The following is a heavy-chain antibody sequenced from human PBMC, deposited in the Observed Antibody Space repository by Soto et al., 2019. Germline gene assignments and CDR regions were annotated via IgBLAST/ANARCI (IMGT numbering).Heavy chain of an antibody. CDR1: GGSIGTSAYY. CDR3: SRRAPEVFDP. V-gene: IGHV4-39*01. CDR2: INHSGNT. Sequence: SETLSLTCAVSGGSIGTSAYYWGWIRQAPGKGLEWIGSINHSGNTYLSPSLKDRVTMSVDTSKNSFSLKLRSATAADTGLYYCSRRAPEVFDPWGQGTLVTVSS. J-gene: IGHJ5*02.